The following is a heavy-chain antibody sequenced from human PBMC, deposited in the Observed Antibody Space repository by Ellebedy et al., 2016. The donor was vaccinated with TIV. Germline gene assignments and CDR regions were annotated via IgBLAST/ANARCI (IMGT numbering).Heavy chain of an antibody. CDR1: GGTFNTYA. J-gene: IGHJ4*02. V-gene: IGHV1-69*13. CDR3: AREGDSGSYVFHF. D-gene: IGHD3-16*01. CDR2: IIPVFETA. Sequence: AASVKVSCKASGGTFNTYAINWVRQDPGQGLEWMGMIIPVFETASYAQKFQGRVTITADQSTGTAYMELNNLRSDDTAVYYCAREGDSGSYVFHFWGQGTLVNVSS.